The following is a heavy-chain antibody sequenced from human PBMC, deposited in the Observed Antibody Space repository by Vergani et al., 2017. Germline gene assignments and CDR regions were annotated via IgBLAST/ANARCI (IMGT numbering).Heavy chain of an antibody. J-gene: IGHJ4*02. Sequence: EVQVVQSGGGLVKPGGSLRLSCGASGFTFKNNTMTWVRQSPGKGLEWVSAIGTAGDTYYPGSVKGRFTISRENAKNSLYLQMNSLRAGDTAIYYCARAVSTTVGDPPGYWGQGTLVTVSS. CDR2: IGTAGDT. V-gene: IGHV3-13*01. D-gene: IGHD4-23*01. CDR1: GFTFKNNT. CDR3: ARAVSTTVGDPPGY.